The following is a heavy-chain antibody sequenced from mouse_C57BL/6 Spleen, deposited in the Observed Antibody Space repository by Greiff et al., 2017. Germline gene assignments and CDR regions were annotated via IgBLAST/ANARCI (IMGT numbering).Heavy chain of an antibody. CDR2: IDPANGNT. Sequence: VQLQQPGAELVKPGASVKVSCKASGYTFTSYWMHWVKQRPGQGLEWIGRIDPANGNTKYAPKFQGKATITADTSSNTAYLQLSSLTSEDTAIYYCARSFIYYDYDGGFAYWGQGTLVTVSA. CDR3: ARSFIYYDYDGGFAY. CDR1: GYTFTSYW. D-gene: IGHD2-4*01. V-gene: IGHV14-3*01. J-gene: IGHJ3*01.